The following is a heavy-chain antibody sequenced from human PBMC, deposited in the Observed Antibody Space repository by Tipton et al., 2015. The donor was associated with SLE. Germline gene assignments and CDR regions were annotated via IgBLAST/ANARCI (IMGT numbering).Heavy chain of an antibody. D-gene: IGHD3-9*01. J-gene: IGHJ1*01. CDR2: IYYSGST. CDR1: GGSISSSSYY. CDR3: ARQDELPYDILTGYYGGYFHH. V-gene: IGHV4-39*01. Sequence: TLSLTCTVSGGSISSSSYYWGWIRQPPGKGLEWIGSIYYSGSTYYNPSLKSRVTISVDTSKNQFSLKLSSVTAADTAVYYCARQDELPYDILTGYYGGYFHHWDQGTLVTVSS.